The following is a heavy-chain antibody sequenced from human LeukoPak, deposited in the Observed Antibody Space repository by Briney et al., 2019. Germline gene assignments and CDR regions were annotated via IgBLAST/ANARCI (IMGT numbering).Heavy chain of an antibody. V-gene: IGHV3-48*01. J-gene: IGHJ4*02. CDR3: ARATTYRNFDY. Sequence: GGSLRLSCAASRFVFNAYSINWVRQAPGKGLEWVSYISSSSSTIYYADSVKGRFTISRDNAKNSLYLQMNSLRAEDTAVYYCARATTYRNFDYWGQGTLVTVSS. CDR1: RFVFNAYS. CDR2: ISSSSSTI. D-gene: IGHD1-26*01.